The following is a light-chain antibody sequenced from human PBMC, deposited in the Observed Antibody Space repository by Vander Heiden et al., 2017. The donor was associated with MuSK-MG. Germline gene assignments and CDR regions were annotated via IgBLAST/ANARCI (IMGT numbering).Light chain of an antibody. CDR3: QQLNTYPLS. V-gene: IGKV1-9*01. CDR1: QGIDRY. Sequence: IQLTQSPSSLSASVGDRVTITCRASQGIDRYLAWYQQKPGKPPKLLIYAASTLHSGVPSRFSGSGSGTDFTLTISILHPEDFATYYCQQLNTYPLSFGQGTKVEVK. CDR2: AAS. J-gene: IGKJ1*01.